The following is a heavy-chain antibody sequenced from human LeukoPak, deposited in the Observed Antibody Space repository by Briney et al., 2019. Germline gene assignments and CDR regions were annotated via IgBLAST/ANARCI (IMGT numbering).Heavy chain of an antibody. CDR2: INQDGSEK. CDR3: VTESHY. V-gene: IGHV3-7*01. Sequence: GGSLRLSCAASGFTFRNSCMSWVRQPPGKGLEWVANINQDGSEKYYVDSVKGRFTISRDNGKNSLYLQMNSLRVEDTALYSCVTESHYWGQGTLVTVSS. CDR1: GFTFRNSC. J-gene: IGHJ4*02.